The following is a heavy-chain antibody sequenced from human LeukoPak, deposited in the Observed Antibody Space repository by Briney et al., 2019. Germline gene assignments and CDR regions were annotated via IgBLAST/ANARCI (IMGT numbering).Heavy chain of an antibody. Sequence: GGSLRLSCAASGFTVSSNYMSWVRQAPGKGLEWVSVIYSGGSTYYADSVKGRFTISRDNSKNTLYLRMNSLRAEDTAVYYCARSVKVYSYGPRWFDPWGQGTLVTVSS. V-gene: IGHV3-53*01. CDR1: GFTVSSNY. J-gene: IGHJ5*02. CDR3: ARSVKVYSYGPRWFDP. D-gene: IGHD5-18*01. CDR2: IYSGGST.